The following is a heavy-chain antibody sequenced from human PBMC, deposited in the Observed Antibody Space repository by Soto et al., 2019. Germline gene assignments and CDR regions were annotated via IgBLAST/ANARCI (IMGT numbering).Heavy chain of an antibody. CDR2: INAHSGGT. CDR3: ARDLTRQLAYWLDP. Sequence: ASVKVSCKASGFSFTGYYIHWLRQAPGQGLEWMGWINAHSGGTEYAQKFQGRVTLTRDTSISTAYMTLSSLRSDDTAIYYCARDLTRQLAYWLDPWGQGTQVTVSS. V-gene: IGHV1-2*02. D-gene: IGHD6-6*01. CDR1: GFSFTGYY. J-gene: IGHJ5*02.